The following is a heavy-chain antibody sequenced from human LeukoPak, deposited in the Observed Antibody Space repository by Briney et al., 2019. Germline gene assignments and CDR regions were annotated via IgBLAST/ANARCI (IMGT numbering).Heavy chain of an antibody. CDR1: GFTFSSYA. CDR3: ARVTYYYDGSGYRGWFDP. Sequence: GGSLRLSCAASGFTFSSYAMHWVRQAPGKGLEWVAVISYDGSNKYYADSVKGRFTISRDNSKNTLYLQMNSLRAEDTAVYYCARVTYYYDGSGYRGWFDPWGQGTLVTVSS. D-gene: IGHD3-22*01. CDR2: ISYDGSNK. V-gene: IGHV3-30-3*01. J-gene: IGHJ5*02.